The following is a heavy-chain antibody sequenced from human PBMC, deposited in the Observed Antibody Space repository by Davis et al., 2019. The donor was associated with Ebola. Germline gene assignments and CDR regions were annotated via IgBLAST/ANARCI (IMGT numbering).Heavy chain of an antibody. D-gene: IGHD1-1*01. V-gene: IGHV3-23*01. Sequence: GESLKISCAASGFTFSSYAMSWVRQAPGKGLEWVSAISGNGAKTYYADSVKGRFSISRDNSKNTLYLQMNSLGAEDTAVYYCAKLGSHNRRDYYGMDVWGKGTTVTVSS. CDR2: ISGNGAKT. CDR3: AKLGSHNRRDYYGMDV. CDR1: GFTFSSYA. J-gene: IGHJ6*04.